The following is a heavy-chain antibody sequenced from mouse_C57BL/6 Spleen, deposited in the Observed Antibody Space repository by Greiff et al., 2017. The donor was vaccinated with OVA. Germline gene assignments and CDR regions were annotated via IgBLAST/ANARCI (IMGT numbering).Heavy chain of an antibody. Sequence: QVQLQQSGAELVMPGASVKLSCKASGYTFTSYWMHWVKQRPGQGLEWIGEIDPSDSYTNYNQKFKGKSTLTVDKSSSTAYMQLSSLTSEDSAVYYCARGGRDYYFDYWGQGTTLTVSS. D-gene: IGHD3-3*01. CDR3: ARGGRDYYFDY. J-gene: IGHJ2*01. V-gene: IGHV1-69*01. CDR2: IDPSDSYT. CDR1: GYTFTSYW.